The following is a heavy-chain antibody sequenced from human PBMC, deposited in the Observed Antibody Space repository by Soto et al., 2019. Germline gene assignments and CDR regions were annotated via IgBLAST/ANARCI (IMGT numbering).Heavy chain of an antibody. D-gene: IGHD4-17*01. CDR3: ARDSSGDYVGWGY. V-gene: IGHV3-21*01. J-gene: IGHJ4*02. CDR1: GFTFSSYS. Sequence: EVQLVESGGGLVKPGGSLRLSCAASGFTFSSYSMNWVRQAPGKGLEWVSSISSSSSYIYYADSVKGRFTISSDNAKNSLYLQMNSLRAEDTAVYYCARDSSGDYVGWGYWGQGTLVTVSS. CDR2: ISSSSSYI.